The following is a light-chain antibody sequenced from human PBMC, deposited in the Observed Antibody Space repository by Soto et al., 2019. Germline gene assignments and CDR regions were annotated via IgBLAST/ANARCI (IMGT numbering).Light chain of an antibody. V-gene: IGLV2-14*03. CDR2: AVS. Sequence: QSALTQPASVSGSPGQSITISCTGTSSDVGDHNSVSWYQQQPGKAPKLMIYAVSNRHSGVSNRFSGSKSGNTASLTISGLQAEDEADYYCGSYTTSITVIFGGGTKLTVL. CDR3: GSYTTSITVI. CDR1: SSDVGDHNS. J-gene: IGLJ2*01.